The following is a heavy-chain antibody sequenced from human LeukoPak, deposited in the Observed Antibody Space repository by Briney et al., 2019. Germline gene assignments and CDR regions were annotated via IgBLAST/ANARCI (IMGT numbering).Heavy chain of an antibody. V-gene: IGHV1-8*03. J-gene: IGHJ5*02. D-gene: IGHD2-2*01. CDR3: ARKGSSTSQFILPRSSWFDP. Sequence: ASVKVSCKASGGTFSSYAISWVRQAPGRGLEWMGWMNPNSGNTGYAQKFQGRVTITRNTSISTAYIELSSLRSEDTAVYYCARKGSSTSQFILPRSSWFDPWGQGTLVTVSS. CDR2: MNPNSGNT. CDR1: GGTFSSYA.